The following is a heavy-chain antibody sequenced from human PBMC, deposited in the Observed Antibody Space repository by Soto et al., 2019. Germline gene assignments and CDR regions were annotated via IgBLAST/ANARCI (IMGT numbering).Heavy chain of an antibody. CDR2: IIPIFGTA. CDR3: ARELRVRGERPFDY. Sequence: ASVKVSCKASGGTFSSYAISWVRQAPGQGLEWMGGIIPIFGTANYAQKFQGRVTITADKSTSTAYMELSSLRSEDTAVYYCARELRVRGERPFDYWGQGTLVTVSS. J-gene: IGHJ4*02. D-gene: IGHD3-10*01. CDR1: GGTFSSYA. V-gene: IGHV1-69*06.